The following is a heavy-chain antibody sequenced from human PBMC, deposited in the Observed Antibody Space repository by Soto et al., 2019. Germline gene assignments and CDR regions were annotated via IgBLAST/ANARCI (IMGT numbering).Heavy chain of an antibody. CDR1: GYTFTRYY. J-gene: IGHJ6*02. Sequence: ASVKVSCKESGYTFTRYYINWVRQAPGQGLEWMGIINPATGITNYAQNFEGRITMTRDTSTSTVYMELSSLRSDDTAVYYCATAPDSMDAWHDGTTFP. V-gene: IGHV1-46*01. CDR3: ATAPDSMDA. CDR2: INPATGIT.